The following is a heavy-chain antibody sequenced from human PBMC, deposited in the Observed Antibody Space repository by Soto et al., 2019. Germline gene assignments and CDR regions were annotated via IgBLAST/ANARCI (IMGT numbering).Heavy chain of an antibody. CDR1: GGSFSGYY. CDR2: INHSGST. D-gene: IGHD2-15*01. V-gene: IGHV4-34*01. J-gene: IGHJ4*02. Sequence: PLETLSLTCAVYGGSFSGYYWSWIRQPPGKGLEWIGEINHSGSTNYNPSLKSRVTISVDTSKNQFSLKLSSVTAADTAVYYCARGRGVVAANPFDYWGQGTLVTVSS. CDR3: ARGRGVVAANPFDY.